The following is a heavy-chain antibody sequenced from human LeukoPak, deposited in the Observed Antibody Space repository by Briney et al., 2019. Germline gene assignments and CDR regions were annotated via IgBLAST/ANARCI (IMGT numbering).Heavy chain of an antibody. CDR3: ARDLKGLRFLEWLSGLPGGMDV. CDR2: ISAYNGKT. V-gene: IGHV1-18*01. J-gene: IGHJ6*02. D-gene: IGHD3-3*01. Sequence: ASVKVSCKASGYTFTSYGISWVRQAPGQGLEWMGWISAYNGKTNYAQKLQGRVTMTTDTSTSTAYMELRSLRSDDTAVYYCARDLKGLRFLEWLSGLPGGMDVWGQGTTVTVSS. CDR1: GYTFTSYG.